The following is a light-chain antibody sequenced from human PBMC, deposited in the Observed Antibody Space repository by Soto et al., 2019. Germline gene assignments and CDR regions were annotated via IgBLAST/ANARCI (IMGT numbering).Light chain of an antibody. CDR2: EVS. CDR3: AAWDDSLSGRV. J-gene: IGLJ3*02. V-gene: IGLV2-23*02. CDR1: SSDVGSYNL. Sequence: QSALTQPASVSGSPGQSITISCIGTSSDVGSYNLVSWYQQHPGKAPKVLIYEVSERPSGVSNRFSGSKSGNTASLTISGLQAEDEAEYYCAAWDDSLSGRVFGGGTKLTVL.